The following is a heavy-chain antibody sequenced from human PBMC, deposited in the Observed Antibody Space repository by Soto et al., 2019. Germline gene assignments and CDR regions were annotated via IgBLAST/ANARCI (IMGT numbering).Heavy chain of an antibody. CDR1: GYTFTSYD. J-gene: IGHJ6*02. CDR3: ARSYVWGSYLDLYGMDV. V-gene: IGHV1-8*01. D-gene: IGHD3-16*02. Sequence: ASVKVSCKSSGYTFTSYDINWVRQATGQGLEWMGWMNPNSGNTGYAQKFQGRVTMTRNTSISTAYMELSSLRSEDTAVYYCARSYVWGSYLDLYGMDVWGQGTTVTVSS. CDR2: MNPNSGNT.